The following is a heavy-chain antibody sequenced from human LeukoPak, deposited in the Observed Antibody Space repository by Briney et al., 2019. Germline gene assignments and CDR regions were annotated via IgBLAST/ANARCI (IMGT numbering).Heavy chain of an antibody. V-gene: IGHV1-8*01. Sequence: GASVKVSCKASGYTFTSYDINWVRQATGQGLEWMGWMNTNSGNTGYAQKFQGRVTMTRNTSISTAYMELSSLRSEDTAVYYCARGMGYDFWSGYYAYYYYGMDVWGQGTTVTVSS. D-gene: IGHD3-3*01. CDR2: MNTNSGNT. J-gene: IGHJ6*02. CDR3: ARGMGYDFWSGYYAYYYYGMDV. CDR1: GYTFTSYD.